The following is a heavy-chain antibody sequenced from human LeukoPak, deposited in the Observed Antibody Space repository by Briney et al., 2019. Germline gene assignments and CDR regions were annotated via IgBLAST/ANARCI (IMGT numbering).Heavy chain of an antibody. CDR1: GYTFTAYY. Sequence: ASVKVSCKASGYTFTAYYMHWVRQAPGQWLEWMGRINPNSGGTNYAQKFQGRVTMTRDTSISTAYMELSRLRSDDTAVYYCARDGDYDSSGFFLDYWGQGTLVTVSS. CDR2: INPNSGGT. D-gene: IGHD3-22*01. J-gene: IGHJ4*02. V-gene: IGHV1-2*06. CDR3: ARDGDYDSSGFFLDY.